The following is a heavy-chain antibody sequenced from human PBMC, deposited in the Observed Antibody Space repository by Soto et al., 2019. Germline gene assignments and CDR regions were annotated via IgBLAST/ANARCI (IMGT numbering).Heavy chain of an antibody. D-gene: IGHD5-12*01. CDR3: ARRGGYNSHDAFDI. CDR2: IIPIFGTA. CDR1: GGTFSSYA. J-gene: IGHJ3*02. Sequence: SVKVSCKASGGTFSSYAISWVRQAPGQGLEWMGGIIPIFGTANYAQKFQGRVTITADESTSTAYMELGSLRSEDTAVYYCARRGGYNSHDAFDIWGQGTMVTVSS. V-gene: IGHV1-69*13.